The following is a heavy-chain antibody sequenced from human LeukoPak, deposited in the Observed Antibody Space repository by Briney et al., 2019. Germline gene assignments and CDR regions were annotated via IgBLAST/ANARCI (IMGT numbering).Heavy chain of an antibody. D-gene: IGHD2-2*01. CDR2: IKSKTDGGTT. J-gene: IGHJ6*02. CDR3: TTLPGYCSSTSCAWSYYYYGMDV. Sequence: GGSLRLSCAASGFTFSNAWMSWVRQAPGKGLEWVGRIKSKTDGGTTDYAAPVKGRFTISRDDSKNTLYLQMNSLKTEDTAVYYCTTLPGYCSSTSCAWSYYYYGMDVWGQGTTVTVSS. V-gene: IGHV3-15*01. CDR1: GFTFSNAW.